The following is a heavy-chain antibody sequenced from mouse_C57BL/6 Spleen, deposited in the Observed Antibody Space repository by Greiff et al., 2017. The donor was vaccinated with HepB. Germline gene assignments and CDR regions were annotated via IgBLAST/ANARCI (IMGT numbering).Heavy chain of an antibody. CDR2: IDPNSGGI. CDR1: GYTFTSYW. D-gene: IGHD1-1*01. V-gene: IGHV1-72*01. CDR3: ARSLHYYSSSPWFAY. Sequence: QVQLQQPGAELVKPGASVKLSCKASGYTFTSYWMHWVKQRPGRGLEWMGRIDPNSGGIKYNEKFKSKATLTLDKPSSTAYMQLSSLTSEDSAVYYCARSLHYYSSSPWFAYWGQGTLVTVSA. J-gene: IGHJ3*01.